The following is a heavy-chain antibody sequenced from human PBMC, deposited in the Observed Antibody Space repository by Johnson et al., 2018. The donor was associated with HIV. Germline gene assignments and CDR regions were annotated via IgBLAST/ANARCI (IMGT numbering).Heavy chain of an antibody. CDR3: SRDVVSVYGSGDHAFDI. J-gene: IGHJ3*02. CDR2: ISSNGGST. CDR1: GFIFSSYA. Sequence: EVQLVESGGGLVQPGGSLRLSCAASGFIFSSYAMHWVRQAPGKGLQYVSAISSNGGSTYYANSVKGRFTISRDNSRNTLYLQMGRLRVEDMAVDYCSRDVVSVYGSGDHAFDIWGQGTMVTVSS. D-gene: IGHD3-10*01. V-gene: IGHV3-64*01.